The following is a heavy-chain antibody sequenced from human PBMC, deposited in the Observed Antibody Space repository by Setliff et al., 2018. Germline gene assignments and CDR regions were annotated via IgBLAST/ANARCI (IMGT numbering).Heavy chain of an antibody. D-gene: IGHD6-19*01. CDR1: GFMFSTYG. CDR2: ISGFTGDT. CDR3: ARSSAPSVVLAADFDY. V-gene: IGHV1-18*01. J-gene: IGHJ4*02. Sequence: ASVKVSCKTSGFMFSTYGPSWVRQAPGQGPEWIGCISGFTGDTKYAPKFQDRVILTIDESSTTAHMELRSLTSDDTAFYYCARSSAPSVVLAADFDYWGQGTLVTVSS.